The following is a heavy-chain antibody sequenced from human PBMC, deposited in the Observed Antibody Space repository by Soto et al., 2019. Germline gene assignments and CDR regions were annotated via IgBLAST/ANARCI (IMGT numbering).Heavy chain of an antibody. D-gene: IGHD3-22*01. CDR2: ISAYNGNT. Sequence: ASVKVSCKASGYTFTSYGISWVRQAPGQGLEWMGWISAYNGNTNYAQKFQGRVTITADESTSTAYMELSSLRSEDTAVYYCARDRTYYYDSSGYQNDYWGQGTLVTVSS. CDR3: ARDRTYYYDSSGYQNDY. V-gene: IGHV1-18*01. CDR1: GYTFTSYG. J-gene: IGHJ4*02.